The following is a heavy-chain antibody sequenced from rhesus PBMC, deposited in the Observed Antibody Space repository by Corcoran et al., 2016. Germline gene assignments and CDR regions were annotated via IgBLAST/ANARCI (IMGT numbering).Heavy chain of an antibody. V-gene: IGHV4S10*01. CDR1: GGSISDSYR. CDR2: NYGSSTST. J-gene: IGHJ4*01. CDR3: ARAPYSGYSYAYFDY. D-gene: IGHD5-24*01. Sequence: QVQLQESGPGVVKPSETLSLTCAVSGGSISDSYRWSWIRQPPGKGLEWIGYNYGSSTSTNYNPSLKCRVTISKDTSKNQFSLKLSSVTAADTAVYYCARAPYSGYSYAYFDYWGQGVLVTVSS.